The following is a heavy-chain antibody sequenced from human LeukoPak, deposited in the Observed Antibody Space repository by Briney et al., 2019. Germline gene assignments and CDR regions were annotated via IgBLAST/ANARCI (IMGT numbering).Heavy chain of an antibody. D-gene: IGHD6-19*01. CDR3: ARVASIAVAPAEIYFDY. Sequence: PGRSLRLSCAASGFTFSSYGMHWVRQAPGKGLEWVAVIWYDGSNKYYADSVKGRFTISRDNSKNTLYLQMNSLRAEDTAVYYCARVASIAVAPAEIYFDYWGQGTLVTVSS. V-gene: IGHV3-33*01. J-gene: IGHJ4*02. CDR2: IWYDGSNK. CDR1: GFTFSSYG.